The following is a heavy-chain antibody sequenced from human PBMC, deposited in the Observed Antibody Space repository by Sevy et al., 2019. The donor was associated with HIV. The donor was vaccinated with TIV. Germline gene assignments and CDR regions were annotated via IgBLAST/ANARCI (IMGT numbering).Heavy chain of an antibody. V-gene: IGHV1-18*01. Sequence: ASVKVSCKASGYTFTSYGISWVRQAPGQGLEWMGWISAYNGNTNYAQKLQGRVTMTTDTSTSTDYMELRSLRSDDTAVYYCARDRGYCSSTSCYTGDYWGQGTLVTVSS. J-gene: IGHJ4*02. D-gene: IGHD2-2*02. CDR1: GYTFTSYG. CDR2: ISAYNGNT. CDR3: ARDRGYCSSTSCYTGDY.